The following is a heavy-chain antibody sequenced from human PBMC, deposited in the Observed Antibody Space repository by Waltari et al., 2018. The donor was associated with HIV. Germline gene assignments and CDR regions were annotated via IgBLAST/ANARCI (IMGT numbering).Heavy chain of an antibody. CDR3: ARDLFIVGRNSGAFDY. J-gene: IGHJ4*02. V-gene: IGHV3-48*03. Sequence: EVQLVDSGGGLVQPGGSLRLSCAASGFTFYDYEMNWVRQAPGKALEWISYISGSGRTLYYADSVKGRFTISRDNAKNSLYLEMNSLRAEDTAVYYCARDLFIVGRNSGAFDYWGQGTLVTVSS. CDR2: ISGSGRTL. CDR1: GFTFYDYE. D-gene: IGHD1-26*01.